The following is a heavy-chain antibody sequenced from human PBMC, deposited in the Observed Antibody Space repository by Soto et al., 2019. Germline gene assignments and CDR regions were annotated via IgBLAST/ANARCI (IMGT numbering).Heavy chain of an antibody. CDR1: GGSISSSSYY. V-gene: IGHV4-39*01. CDR3: ARRAPLSLLELRRGFDP. CDR2: IYYSGST. D-gene: IGHD1-7*01. Sequence: PSETLSLTCTVSGGSISSSSYYWGWIRQPPGKGLEWIGSIYYSGSTYYNPSLKSRVTISVDTSKNQFSLKLSSVTAADTAVYYCARRAPLSLLELRRGFDPWGQGTLVTVSS. J-gene: IGHJ5*02.